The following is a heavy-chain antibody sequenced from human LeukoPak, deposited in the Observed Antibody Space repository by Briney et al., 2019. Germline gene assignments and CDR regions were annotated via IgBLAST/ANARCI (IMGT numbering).Heavy chain of an antibody. V-gene: IGHV3-23*01. J-gene: IGHJ6*04. CDR3: AELGITMIGGV. CDR2: ISGSGGST. Sequence: GGSLRLSCAASGFTFSSYGMSWVRQAPGKGLEWVSAISGSGGSTYYADPVKGRFTISRDNAKNSLYLQMNSLRAEDTAVYYCAELGITMIGGVWGKGTTVTISS. D-gene: IGHD3-10*02. CDR1: GFTFSSYG.